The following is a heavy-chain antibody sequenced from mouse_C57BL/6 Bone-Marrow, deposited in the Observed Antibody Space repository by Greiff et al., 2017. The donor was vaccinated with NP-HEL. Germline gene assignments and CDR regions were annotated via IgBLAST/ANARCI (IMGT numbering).Heavy chain of an antibody. V-gene: IGHV14-4*01. CDR1: GFNIKDDY. Sequence: EVQLKQSGAELVRPGASVKLSCTASGFNIKDDYMHWVKQRPEQGLEWIGWIDPENGDTEYASKFQGKATITADTSSNTAYLQLSSLTSEDTAVYYCTTGISFAYWGQGTLVTVSA. CDR2: IDPENGDT. CDR3: TTGISFAY. J-gene: IGHJ3*01.